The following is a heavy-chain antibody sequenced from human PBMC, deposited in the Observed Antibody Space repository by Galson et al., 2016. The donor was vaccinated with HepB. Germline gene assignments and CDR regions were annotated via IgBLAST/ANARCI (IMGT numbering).Heavy chain of an antibody. Sequence: TLSLTCAVSGVSIKTSNWWSWVRQPPGKGLEWIGKINHSGSSNYNPSLKSRVTISVDTSKSQFSLELTSVTAADTAVYYCARGKSVRVVGYYYYYGMDVWGQGTTVTVS. CDR2: INHSGSS. CDR3: ARGKSVRVVGYYYYYGMDV. J-gene: IGHJ6*02. V-gene: IGHV4-4*02. CDR1: GVSIKTSNW. D-gene: IGHD3-10*02.